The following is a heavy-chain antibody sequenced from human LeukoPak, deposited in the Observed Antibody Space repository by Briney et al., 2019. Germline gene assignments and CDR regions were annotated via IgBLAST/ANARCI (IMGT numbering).Heavy chain of an antibody. CDR2: IYTSGST. J-gene: IGHJ5*02. CDR1: GGSISSGSYY. D-gene: IGHD6-13*01. V-gene: IGHV4-61*02. Sequence: SQTLSLTCTVSGGSISSGSYYWSWIRQPAGKGLEWIGRIYTSGSTNYNPSLKSRVTISVDTSKNQFSLKLSSVTAADTAVYYCARGGVGAAGMGWWFDPWGQGTLVTVSS. CDR3: ARGGVGAAGMGWWFDP.